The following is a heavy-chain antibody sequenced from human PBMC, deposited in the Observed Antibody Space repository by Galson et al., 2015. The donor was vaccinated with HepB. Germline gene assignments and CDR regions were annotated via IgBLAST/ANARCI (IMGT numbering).Heavy chain of an antibody. V-gene: IGHV3-7*03. CDR1: GFTFSSYW. CDR3: GRSRTALFY. D-gene: IGHD2-21*02. Sequence: SLRLSCAVSGFTFSSYWMSWVRQTPGKGLEWVAHINEDGSERYYVDSVKGRFTISRDNAKNSLFLQINSLRAEDTAVYYCGRSRTALFYWGRGALVTVAS. CDR2: INEDGSER. J-gene: IGHJ4*02.